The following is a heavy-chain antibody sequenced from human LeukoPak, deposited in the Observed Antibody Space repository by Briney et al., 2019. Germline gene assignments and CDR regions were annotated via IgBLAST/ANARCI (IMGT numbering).Heavy chain of an antibody. V-gene: IGHV1-46*01. CDR2: INPSGGST. CDR1: GYTFISYY. CDR3: ARGPAVAGTGDWFDP. Sequence: GASVKVSCKASGYTFISYYMHWVRQAPGQGLEWMGIINPSGGSTSYAQKFQGRVTMTRDTSTSTVYMELSSLRSEDTAVYYCARGPAVAGTGDWFDPWGQGTLVTVSS. D-gene: IGHD6-19*01. J-gene: IGHJ5*02.